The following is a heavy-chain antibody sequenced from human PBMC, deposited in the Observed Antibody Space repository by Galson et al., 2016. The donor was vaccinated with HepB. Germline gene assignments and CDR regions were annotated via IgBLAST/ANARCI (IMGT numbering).Heavy chain of an antibody. Sequence: SLRLSCAASGFTFSNYAMSWVRQAPGKGLEYISNINYRGESTSYVDPVKGRFTISRDNSRNTLYLQMDNLRAEDTAIYYCVKDPNWEAGCWGRGTPVTVSS. CDR2: INYRGEST. J-gene: IGHJ4*02. CDR3: VKDPNWEAGC. V-gene: IGHV3-23*01. CDR1: GFTFSNYA. D-gene: IGHD7-27*01.